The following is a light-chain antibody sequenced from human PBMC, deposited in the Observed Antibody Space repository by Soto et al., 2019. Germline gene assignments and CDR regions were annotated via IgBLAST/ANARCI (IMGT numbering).Light chain of an antibody. CDR1: QSVSSY. J-gene: IGKJ5*01. CDR2: DAS. V-gene: IGKV3-11*01. CDR3: QQRSNWPRN. Sequence: EIVLTQSPATLSLSPGERATLSCRASQSVSSYLAWYQQKPGQAPRLLIYDASNRATGIPARFSGSGSGTDSTLTIISLEPEDFAVYYFQQRSNWPRNFGQGTRLQIK.